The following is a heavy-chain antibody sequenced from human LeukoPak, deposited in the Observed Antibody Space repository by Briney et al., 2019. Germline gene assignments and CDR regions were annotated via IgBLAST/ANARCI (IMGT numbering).Heavy chain of an antibody. V-gene: IGHV3-48*04. Sequence: GGSLRLSCAASGFTFSSYSMNWVRQVPGKGLEWVSYISTSSGTIYYADSVKGRFTISRDNAKNSLYLQMNSLRAEDTAVYYCAKYAGSSALDYWGQGTLVTVSS. CDR1: GFTFSSYS. D-gene: IGHD2-2*01. CDR3: AKYAGSSALDY. J-gene: IGHJ4*02. CDR2: ISTSSGTI.